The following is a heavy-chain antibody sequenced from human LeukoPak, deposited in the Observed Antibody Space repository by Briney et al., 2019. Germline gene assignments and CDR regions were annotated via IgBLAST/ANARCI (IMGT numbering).Heavy chain of an antibody. Sequence: PSETLSLTCTVSGGFISSYYWSWIRQPPGKGLEWIGFISYSGSTYYNPSLKSRVTMSVDTSKNQFSLNLRSVTAADTAVYCCARDRYSYGFWGQGILVTVSS. CDR2: ISYSGST. J-gene: IGHJ4*02. CDR3: ARDRYSYGF. D-gene: IGHD5-18*01. CDR1: GGFISSYY. V-gene: IGHV4-59*01.